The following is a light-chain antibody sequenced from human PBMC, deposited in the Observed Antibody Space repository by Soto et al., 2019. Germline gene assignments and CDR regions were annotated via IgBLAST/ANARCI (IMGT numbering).Light chain of an antibody. Sequence: EIVMTQSPATLSASPGERVTLSCRASQSIGTNLAWYQQKPGQAPRLLIYGASTRATGIPGRFSGSGSGTEFTLTISSLESEDFAVYHCQQYNNWPPYTFGQGTKLETK. J-gene: IGKJ2*01. CDR1: QSIGTN. CDR2: GAS. CDR3: QQYNNWPPYT. V-gene: IGKV3-15*01.